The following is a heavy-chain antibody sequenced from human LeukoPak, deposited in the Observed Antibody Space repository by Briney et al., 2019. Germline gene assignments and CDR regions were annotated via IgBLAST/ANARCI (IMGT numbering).Heavy chain of an antibody. CDR3: ALQGDY. CDR2: ISYDGSNK. D-gene: IGHD4-11*01. CDR1: GFTFSNYG. Sequence: GGSLRLPCAASGFTFSNYGMHWVRQAPGKGLEWVAVISYDGSNKYYADSVKGRFTISRDNSKNTLYLQMNSLRAEDTAVYYCALQGDYWGQGTLVTVSS. J-gene: IGHJ4*02. V-gene: IGHV3-30*03.